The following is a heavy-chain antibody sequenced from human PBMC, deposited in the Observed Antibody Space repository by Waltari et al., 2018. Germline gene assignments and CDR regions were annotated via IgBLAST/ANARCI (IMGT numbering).Heavy chain of an antibody. J-gene: IGHJ4*02. V-gene: IGHV3-53*01. Sequence: EVQLVESGGGLIQPGGSLRLSCAASGFTVSTNYMNWVRQAPGKGLEWVSVIYSGGGTYYADSVKGRFTISRDNSKNTLYLQMNSPRAEDTAVYYCALDSSGFYWGQGTLVTVSS. CDR2: IYSGGGT. D-gene: IGHD3-22*01. CDR1: GFTVSTNY. CDR3: ALDSSGFY.